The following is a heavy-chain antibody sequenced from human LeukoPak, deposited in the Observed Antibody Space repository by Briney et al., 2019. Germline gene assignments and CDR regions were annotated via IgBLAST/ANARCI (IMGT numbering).Heavy chain of an antibody. J-gene: IGHJ4*02. V-gene: IGHV4-39*07. CDR3: ARVPYYDSRGYSPTDGFEY. CDR1: GGSISSSSYY. D-gene: IGHD3-22*01. CDR2: IYYSGST. Sequence: SETLSLTCTVSGGSISSSSYYWGWIRQPPGKGLEWLGSIYYSGSTYYNPSLKSRVTISVDTSKNQFSLELSSVTAAATAVYTCARVPYYDSRGYSPTDGFEYWGQGTLVTVSS.